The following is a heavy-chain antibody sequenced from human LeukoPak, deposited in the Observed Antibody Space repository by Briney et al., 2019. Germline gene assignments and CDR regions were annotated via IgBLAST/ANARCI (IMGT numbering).Heavy chain of an antibody. CDR2: IYYSGST. CDR3: ARDTGRYYDSSGYSFDY. D-gene: IGHD3-22*01. CDR1: GGSISSSSYY. V-gene: IGHV4-39*02. J-gene: IGHJ4*02. Sequence: PSETLSLTCTVSGGSISSSSYYWGWIRQPPGKGLEWIGSIYYSGSTYYNPSLKSRVTISVDTSKNQFSLKLSSVTAADTAVYYCARDTGRYYDSSGYSFDYWGQGTLVTVSS.